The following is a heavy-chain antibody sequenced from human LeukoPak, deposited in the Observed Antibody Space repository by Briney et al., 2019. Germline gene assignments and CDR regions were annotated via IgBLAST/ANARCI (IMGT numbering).Heavy chain of an antibody. CDR1: GGSFSGYY. CDR2: INHSGST. J-gene: IGHJ2*01. Sequence: SETLSLTCAVYGGSFSGYYWSWIRQPPGKGLEWIGEINHSGSTNYNPSLKSRVTISVDTSKNQFSLKLSSVTAADTAVYYCARDHVADDWYFDLWGRGALVTVSS. CDR3: ARDHVADDWYFDL. D-gene: IGHD5-12*01. V-gene: IGHV4-34*01.